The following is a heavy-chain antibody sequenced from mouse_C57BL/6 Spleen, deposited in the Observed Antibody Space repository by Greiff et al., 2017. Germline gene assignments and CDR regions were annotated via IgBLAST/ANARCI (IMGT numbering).Heavy chain of an antibody. CDR2: FYPGSGSI. CDR3: ARHEEGYGNYRAWFAY. J-gene: IGHJ3*01. V-gene: IGHV1-62-2*01. D-gene: IGHD2-10*02. CDR1: GYTFTEYT. Sequence: QVQLKESGAELVKPGASVKLSCKASGYTFTEYTIHWVKQRSGQGLEWIGWFYPGSGSIKYNEKFKDKATLTADKSSSTVYMELSRLTAEDSAVYFCARHEEGYGNYRAWFAYWGQGTLVTVSA.